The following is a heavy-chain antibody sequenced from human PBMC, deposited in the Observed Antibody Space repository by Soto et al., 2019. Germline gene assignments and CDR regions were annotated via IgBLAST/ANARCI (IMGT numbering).Heavy chain of an antibody. CDR1: GYTFTSYG. J-gene: IGHJ1*01. Sequence: ASVKVSCKASGYTFTSYGISWVRQAPGQGLEWMGWISAYNGNTNYAQKLQGRVTMTTDTSTSTAYMELRSLRSDDTAVYYCARFRAYSSGWFNTNTEYFQHWGQGTLVTV. V-gene: IGHV1-18*01. CDR3: ARFRAYSSGWFNTNTEYFQH. D-gene: IGHD6-19*01. CDR2: ISAYNGNT.